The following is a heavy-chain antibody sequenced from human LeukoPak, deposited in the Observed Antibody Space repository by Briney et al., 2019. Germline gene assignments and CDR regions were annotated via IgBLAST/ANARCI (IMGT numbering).Heavy chain of an antibody. J-gene: IGHJ4*02. CDR2: ISHSGST. CDR1: GGSFRGVH. V-gene: IGHV4-34*01. Sequence: SETLSLTCAVYGGSFRGVHWSWIRQSPGKGLEWIGEISHSGSTNYNLSLKSRVTMSVDTSKSQFSLKLNSVTAADTAVYYCARLAPPNPYWGQGTLVTVSS. CDR3: ARLAPPNPY.